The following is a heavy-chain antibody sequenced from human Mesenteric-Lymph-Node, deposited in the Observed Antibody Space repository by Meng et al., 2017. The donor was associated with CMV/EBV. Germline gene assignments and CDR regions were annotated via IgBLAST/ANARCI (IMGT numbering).Heavy chain of an antibody. CDR1: GFTVSSNY. Sequence: GESLKISCAASGFTVSSNYMSWVRQAPGKGLEWVSVIYSGGSTYYADSVKGRFTISRDNSKNTLYLQMNSLRAEDTAVYYCATTPSSTSLGYWGQGTLVTVSS. CDR2: IYSGGST. D-gene: IGHD2-2*01. V-gene: IGHV3-53*05. CDR3: ATTPSSTSLGY. J-gene: IGHJ4*02.